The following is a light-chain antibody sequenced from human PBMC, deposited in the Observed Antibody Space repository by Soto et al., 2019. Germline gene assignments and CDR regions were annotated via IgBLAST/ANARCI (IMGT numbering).Light chain of an antibody. CDR3: KQYNDWPK. CDR1: QSVSNY. Sequence: EIVMTQSPATLSVSPGERATLSCRASQSVSNYLSWFQHKPGQAPRLLIYGASTRATGIPARFSGSGSGTEFTLTISSLQSEDFAVYYCKQYNDWPKFGQGTKVDIK. J-gene: IGKJ1*01. CDR2: GAS. V-gene: IGKV3-15*01.